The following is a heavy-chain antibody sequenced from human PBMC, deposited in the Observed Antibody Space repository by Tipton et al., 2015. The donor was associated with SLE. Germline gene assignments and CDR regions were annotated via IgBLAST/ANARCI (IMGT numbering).Heavy chain of an antibody. J-gene: IGHJ4*02. D-gene: IGHD4-17*01. CDR2: LYGSGRPT. V-gene: IGHV4-4*07. Sequence: TLSLTCTVSVDSVGKNYWNWIRQPAGKGLEWIGRLYGSGRPTHYNPSLEGRVTVSVDTSQNQVSLKLTSVTAADTAVYYCARIRPGHGDPFDFWGQGTLVTVSS. CDR1: VDSVGKNY. CDR3: ARIRPGHGDPFDF.